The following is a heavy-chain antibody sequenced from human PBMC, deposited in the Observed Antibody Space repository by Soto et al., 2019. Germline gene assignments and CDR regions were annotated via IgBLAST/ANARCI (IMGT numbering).Heavy chain of an antibody. CDR1: GFTVSSNY. V-gene: IGHV3-53*01. CDR2: IYSGGST. D-gene: IGHD3-9*01. Sequence: TGGSLRLSCAASGFTVSSNYMSWVRQAPGKGLEWVSVIYSGGSTYYADSMKGRFTISRDNSKNTLYLRMNSLRTEDTAVYYNTLCLTGTLPYNYYCGMDAWGQGTMVTVSS. CDR3: TLCLTGTLPYNYYCGMDA. J-gene: IGHJ6*02.